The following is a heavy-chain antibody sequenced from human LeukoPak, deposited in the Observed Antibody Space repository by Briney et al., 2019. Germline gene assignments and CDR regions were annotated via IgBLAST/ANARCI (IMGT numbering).Heavy chain of an antibody. CDR1: GGSISSGGYY. V-gene: IGHV4-31*03. Sequence: TSQTLSLTCTVSGGSISSGGYYWSWIRQHPGKGLEWIGYIYYSGSTYYNPSLKSRVTISVDTSKNQFSLKLSSVTAADTAVYYCARGDIVATPNYWGQGTLVTVSS. D-gene: IGHD5-12*01. CDR2: IYYSGST. CDR3: ARGDIVATPNY. J-gene: IGHJ4*02.